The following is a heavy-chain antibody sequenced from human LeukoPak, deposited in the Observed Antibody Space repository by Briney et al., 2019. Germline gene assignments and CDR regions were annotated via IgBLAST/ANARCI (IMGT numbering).Heavy chain of an antibody. D-gene: IGHD5-18*01. J-gene: IGHJ4*02. CDR2: IIPILGIA. CDR1: GYTFTSYG. Sequence: SVKVSCKASGYTFTSYGISWVRQAPGQGLEWMGRIIPILGIANYAQKFQGRVTITADKSTSTAYMELSSLRSEDTAVYYCAGGIVDTALNDYWGQGTLVTVSS. CDR3: AGGIVDTALNDY. V-gene: IGHV1-69*04.